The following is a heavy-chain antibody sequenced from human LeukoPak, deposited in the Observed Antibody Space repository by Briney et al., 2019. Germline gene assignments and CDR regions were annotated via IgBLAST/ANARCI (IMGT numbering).Heavy chain of an antibody. V-gene: IGHV4-4*08. CDR3: ARHVEHAAYFHH. CDR2: ITNSGDA. J-gene: IGHJ4*02. Sequence: PSETLSPTCTVAGVSITDFHWSWLRQSPGKGLELIGWITNSGDANYNPSLEGRLAISGDTSKSQLSLIVTSVTDADTAVYYCARHVEHAAYFHHWGQGVLVTVSS. CDR1: GVSITDFH. D-gene: IGHD1/OR15-1a*01.